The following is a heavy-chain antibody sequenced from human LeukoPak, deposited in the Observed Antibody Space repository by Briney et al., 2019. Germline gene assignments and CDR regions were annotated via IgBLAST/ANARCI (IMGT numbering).Heavy chain of an antibody. Sequence: SETLSLTCAVYGGSFSGYYWSWIRQPPGKGLEWIGEINHSGSTNYNPSLKSRVTISVDTSKNQFSLKLSSVTAADTAVYYCARSRRLYFDYWGQGTPVTVSS. CDR3: ARSRRLYFDY. V-gene: IGHV4-34*01. D-gene: IGHD1-1*01. J-gene: IGHJ4*02. CDR1: GGSFSGYY. CDR2: INHSGST.